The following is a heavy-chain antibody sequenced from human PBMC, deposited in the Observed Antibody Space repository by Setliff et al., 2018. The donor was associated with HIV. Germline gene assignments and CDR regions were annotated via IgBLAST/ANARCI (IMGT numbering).Heavy chain of an antibody. CDR2: VYYTGST. CDR3: ARDGGSSWPFDY. CDR1: GGSVSNSSYY. V-gene: IGHV4-39*07. Sequence: PSETLSLTCSVSGGSVSNSSYYWGWIRQPPGKGLEWIGNVYYTGSTYYNPSPKSRVTMSVDTSKNQFSLKLTSLTAADTAVYYCARDGGSSWPFDYWGQGTLVTVSS. J-gene: IGHJ4*02. D-gene: IGHD6-13*01.